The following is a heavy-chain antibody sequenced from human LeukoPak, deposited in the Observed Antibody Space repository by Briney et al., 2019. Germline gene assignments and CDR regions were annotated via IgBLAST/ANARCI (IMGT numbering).Heavy chain of an antibody. CDR3: AKDPGHLSGYYY. J-gene: IGHJ4*02. D-gene: IGHD3-22*01. V-gene: IGHV3-23*01. CDR1: GFTFSSYA. Sequence: GGSLRLSCAASGFTFSSYAMRWVRQAPGKGLEWVSAISGSGGSTYYADSVKGRFTISRDNSKNTLYLQMNSLRAEDTAVYYCAKDPGHLSGYYYWGQGTLVTVSS. CDR2: ISGSGGST.